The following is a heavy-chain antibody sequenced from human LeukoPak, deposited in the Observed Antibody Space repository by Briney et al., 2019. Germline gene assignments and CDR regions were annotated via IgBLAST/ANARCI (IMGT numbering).Heavy chain of an antibody. CDR3: VLRGGATDY. D-gene: IGHD3-16*01. J-gene: IGHJ4*02. Sequence: AGSLRLSCAASGFTFSSFVLNWVRQAPGKGLEWVSTINGSGGNTSYADSVKGRFTISRDNSMNTLYLQMNSLRAEDTAVYYCVLRGGATDYWGQGTLVTVSS. CDR2: INGSGGNT. V-gene: IGHV3-23*01. CDR1: GFTFSSFV.